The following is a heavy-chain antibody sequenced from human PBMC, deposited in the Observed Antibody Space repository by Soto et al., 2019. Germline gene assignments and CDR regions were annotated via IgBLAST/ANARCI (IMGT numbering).Heavy chain of an antibody. CDR2: ISAYNGNT. V-gene: IGHV1-18*04. D-gene: IGHD3-9*01. Sequence: ASVKVSCKASGYTFTSYGISWVRQAPGQGLEWMGWISAYNGNTNYAQKLQGRVTMTTDTSTSTAYMGLRSLRSDDTAVYYCARGPSDYDILTAGFDYWGQGTLVNVSS. J-gene: IGHJ4*02. CDR1: GYTFTSYG. CDR3: ARGPSDYDILTAGFDY.